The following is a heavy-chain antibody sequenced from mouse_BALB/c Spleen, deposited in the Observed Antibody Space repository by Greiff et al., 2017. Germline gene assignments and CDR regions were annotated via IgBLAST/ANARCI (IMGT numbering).Heavy chain of an antibody. J-gene: IGHJ2*01. Sequence: EVQLVESGGGLVKPGGSLKLSCAASGFTFSDYYMYWVRQTPEKRLEWVATISDGGSYTYYPDSVKGRFTISRDNAKNNLYLQMSSLKSEDTAMYYCARERDYYFDYWGQGTTLTVSS. CDR3: ARERDYYFDY. CDR1: GFTFSDYY. D-gene: IGHD3-3*01. CDR2: ISDGGSYT. V-gene: IGHV5-4*02.